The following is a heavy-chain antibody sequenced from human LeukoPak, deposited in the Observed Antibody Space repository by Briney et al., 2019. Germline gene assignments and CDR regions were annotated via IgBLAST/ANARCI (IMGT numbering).Heavy chain of an antibody. J-gene: IGHJ5*02. CDR2: INHSGST. CDR1: GGSFSGYY. D-gene: IGHD3-3*01. CDR3: ARSRSYYDFWSGQDYTFDP. V-gene: IGHV4-34*01. Sequence: SETLSLTCAVYGGSFSGYYWSWIRQPPGKGLEWIGEINHSGSTNYNPSLKSRVTISVDTSKNRFSLKLSSVTAADTAVYYCARSRSYYDFWSGQDYTFDPWGQGTLVTVSS.